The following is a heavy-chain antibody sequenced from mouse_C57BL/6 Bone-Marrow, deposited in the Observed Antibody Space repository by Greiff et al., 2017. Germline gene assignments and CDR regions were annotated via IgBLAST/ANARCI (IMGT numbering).Heavy chain of an antibody. J-gene: IGHJ3*01. CDR3: ARERWFPFAD. CDR1: GFTFSDYG. Sequence: EVMLVESGGGLVKPGGSLKLSCAASGFTFSDYGMHWVRQAPEKGLEWVAYISSGSSTIYYADTVKGRFTISSDNAKNTLFLQMTSLRSEDTAMYYCARERWFPFADWGQGTLVTVSA. V-gene: IGHV5-17*01. CDR2: ISSGSSTI. D-gene: IGHD2-3*01.